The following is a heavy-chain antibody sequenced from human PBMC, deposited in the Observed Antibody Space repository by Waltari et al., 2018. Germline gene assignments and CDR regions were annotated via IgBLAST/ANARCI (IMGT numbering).Heavy chain of an antibody. Sequence: QVQLVESGGGVVQPGGSLRLSCAASGFNFGAYGMNWVRQAPGKGLDGISCTLKDERMKCYADAVKGRFTISRDNARNTLYLQMDSLREDDTAVYYCARKGGRIAVAGMGYWGRGTLVTVSS. CDR2: TLKDERMK. V-gene: IGHV3-30*04. J-gene: IGHJ4*02. CDR3: ARKGGRIAVAGMGY. CDR1: GFNFGAYG. D-gene: IGHD6-19*01.